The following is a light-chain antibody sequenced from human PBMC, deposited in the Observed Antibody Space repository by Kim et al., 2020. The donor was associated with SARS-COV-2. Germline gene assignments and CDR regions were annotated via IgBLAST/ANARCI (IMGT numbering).Light chain of an antibody. Sequence: GQSIPISCTGTSGDVGGYNYVSWYQQHPGKAPKLMIYDVSKRPSGVSNRFSGSKSGNTASLTISGLQAEDEADYYCSSYTSSSTWVFGGGTQLTVL. V-gene: IGLV2-14*04. CDR3: SSYTSSSTWV. CDR2: DVS. J-gene: IGLJ3*02. CDR1: SGDVGGYNY.